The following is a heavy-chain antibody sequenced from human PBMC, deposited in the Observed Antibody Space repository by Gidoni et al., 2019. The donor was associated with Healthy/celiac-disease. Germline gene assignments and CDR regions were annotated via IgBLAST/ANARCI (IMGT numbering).Heavy chain of an antibody. CDR2: IKQDGSEK. D-gene: IGHD7-27*01. CDR3: ARDKRLNWGSFEFY. CDR1: GFTFSSDW. V-gene: IGHV3-7*01. J-gene: IGHJ4*02. Sequence: EVQLVESGGGLVQPGGSLRLSCEASGFTFSSDWMSWVSQALGKGLEWVANIKQDGSEKYYVDSVKGRFTISRDNAKNSLYLQMNSLRADDTAVYDCARDKRLNWGSFEFYWGQGTLVTVSS.